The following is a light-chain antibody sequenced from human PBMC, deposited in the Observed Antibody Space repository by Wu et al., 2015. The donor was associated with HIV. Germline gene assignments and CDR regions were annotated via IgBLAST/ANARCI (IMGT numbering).Light chain of an antibody. J-gene: IGKJ1*01. CDR3: QQYNNWPRT. CDR1: QSVSSN. V-gene: IGKV3D-15*01. CDR2: ATS. Sequence: EIVLTQSPGTLSLSPGERATLSCRASQSVSSNYLAWYQQKPGRAPRLLIYATSNRATDIPDRFSGSGSGTEFTLTISSLQSEDFAVYYCQQYNNWPRTFGQGTKVE.